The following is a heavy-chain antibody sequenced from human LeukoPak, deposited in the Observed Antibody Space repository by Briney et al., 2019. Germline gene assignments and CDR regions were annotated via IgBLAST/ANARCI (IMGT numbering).Heavy chain of an antibody. V-gene: IGHV3-9*01. CDR2: ISWNSGSI. D-gene: IGHD5-12*01. CDR3: AKDISDRWLQDYYYYYGMDV. J-gene: IGHJ6*02. Sequence: PGGSLRLSCAASGFTFDDYAMHWVRQAPGKGLEWVSGISWNSGSIGYADSVKGRFTISRDNAKNSLYLQMNSLRAEDTALYYCAKDISDRWLQDYYYYYGMDVWGQGTIVTVSS. CDR1: GFTFDDYA.